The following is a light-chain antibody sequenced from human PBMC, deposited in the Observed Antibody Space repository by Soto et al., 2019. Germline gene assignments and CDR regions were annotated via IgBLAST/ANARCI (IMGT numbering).Light chain of an antibody. CDR3: CSFALRSTLI. CDR2: EVN. V-gene: IGLV2-14*01. J-gene: IGLJ2*01. Sequence: QSVLTQPASVSGSPGQSITISCTGTSSDVGGYNFVSWYQQHPGKAPKLMIYEVNNRPSGVSNRFSGSKSGNTASLTISGLQAEDEADYYCCSFALRSTLIFGGGTKLTVL. CDR1: SSDVGGYNF.